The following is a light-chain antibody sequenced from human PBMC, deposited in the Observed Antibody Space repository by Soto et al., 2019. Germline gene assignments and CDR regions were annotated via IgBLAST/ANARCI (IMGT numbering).Light chain of an antibody. Sequence: ESVLTQSPGTLSLSPGGRATLSCMAIQSLDGNFLAWYQEKPGQAPRLLIDGPSTRASGIPDSFSGSGSGTDFTLTISRLEPEDFAVYYCRQYGRSLGFAFGGGTKVDIK. CDR2: GPS. CDR1: QSLDGNF. J-gene: IGKJ4*01. CDR3: RQYGRSLGFA. V-gene: IGKV3-20*01.